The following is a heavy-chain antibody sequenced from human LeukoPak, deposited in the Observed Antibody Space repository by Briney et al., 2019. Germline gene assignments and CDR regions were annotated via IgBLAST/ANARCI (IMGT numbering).Heavy chain of an antibody. J-gene: IGHJ4*02. Sequence: PGGSLRLSCVASGFTFSSYAVSWVRQAPGKGLEWVSLISGSGGSTHYADSVKGLFTISRDNSKNTLYLQMNSLRAEDTAIYYCAKMGGSGIAVAGPNYWGQGTMVTVSS. CDR3: AKMGGSGIAVAGPNY. D-gene: IGHD6-19*01. CDR2: ISGSGGST. V-gene: IGHV3-23*01. CDR1: GFTFSSYA.